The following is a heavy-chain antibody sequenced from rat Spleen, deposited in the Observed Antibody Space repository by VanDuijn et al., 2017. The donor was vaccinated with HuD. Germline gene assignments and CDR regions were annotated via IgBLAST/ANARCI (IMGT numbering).Heavy chain of an antibody. CDR3: ARLYDYSGDY. V-gene: IGHV5-22*01. CDR1: GFTFSNYG. J-gene: IGHJ2*01. D-gene: IGHD1-1*01. CDR2: ISFEGSAT. Sequence: EVQLMESGGGLVQPGRSLKLSCAASGFTFSNYGMAWVRQAPKKGLEWVASISFEGSATYYGDSVKGRFTVSRDNAKSTLYLQMNSLRSEDTATYYCARLYDYSGDYWGQGVMVTVSS.